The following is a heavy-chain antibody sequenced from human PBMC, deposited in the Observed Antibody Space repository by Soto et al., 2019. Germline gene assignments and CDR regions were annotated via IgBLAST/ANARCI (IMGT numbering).Heavy chain of an antibody. CDR3: ATDQWKCLVGEY. D-gene: IGHD6-19*01. Sequence: GGSLRRSCAASGFTFSSYAMSWVRQAPGKGLECVSAISGSGGSTYYADSVKGRFTISRDNSKNTLYLQMNSLRAEDTAVYDCATDQWKCLVGEYWGQGTRVIVAS. CDR1: GFTFSSYA. CDR2: ISGSGGST. J-gene: IGHJ4*02. V-gene: IGHV3-23*01.